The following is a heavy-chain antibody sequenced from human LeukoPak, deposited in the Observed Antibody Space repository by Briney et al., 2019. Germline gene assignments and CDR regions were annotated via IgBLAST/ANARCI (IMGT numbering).Heavy chain of an antibody. Sequence: GGSLRLSCAASGFTFSDYYISWIRRAPGKGLEWVSYMSSSGSLTFYADSVKGRFTISRDNAKNSLFLHMSSLKTEDTAVYYCARVSPIRSAWYFDLWGRGTLVTVSS. V-gene: IGHV3-11*01. CDR3: ARVSPIRSAWYFDL. D-gene: IGHD3-10*01. CDR1: GFTFSDYY. CDR2: MSSSGSLT. J-gene: IGHJ2*01.